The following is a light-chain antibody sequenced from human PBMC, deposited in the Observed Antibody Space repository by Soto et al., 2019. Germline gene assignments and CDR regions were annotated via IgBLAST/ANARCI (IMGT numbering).Light chain of an antibody. V-gene: IGKV3-15*01. CDR3: QHYHNRSIT. J-gene: IGKJ5*01. CDR2: GAS. CDR1: PSVTNF. Sequence: EIVLTQSPATLSLSPGERATLSCRASPSVTNFLAWYQQKPGQAPRLLIYGASSRATGVPARFSGSGSGTEFTLTISSLQSEDFALYYCQHYHNRSITFGQGTRLEIK.